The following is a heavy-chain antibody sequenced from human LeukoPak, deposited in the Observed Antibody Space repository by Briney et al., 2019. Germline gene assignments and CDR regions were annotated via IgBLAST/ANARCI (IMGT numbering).Heavy chain of an antibody. J-gene: IGHJ4*02. CDR2: INHSGST. Sequence: SETLSLTCAVYGGSFSGYYWSWIRQPPGKGLEWTGEINHSGSTNYNPSLKSRVTISVDTSKNQFSLKLSSVTAADTAVYYCAREPIAAAGISAGGFDYWGQGTLVTVSS. CDR1: GGSFSGYY. V-gene: IGHV4-34*01. CDR3: AREPIAAAGISAGGFDY. D-gene: IGHD6-13*01.